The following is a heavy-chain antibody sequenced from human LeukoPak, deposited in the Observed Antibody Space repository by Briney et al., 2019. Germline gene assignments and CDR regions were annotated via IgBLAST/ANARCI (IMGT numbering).Heavy chain of an antibody. CDR2: IYPDDSDT. V-gene: IGHV5-51*01. J-gene: IGHJ4*02. CDR3: ARLISGIYYFDS. Sequence: GESLKISCKASGYTFTNYWIGWVRQMPGKGLEWMGIIYPDDSDTRYSPSFQGQVTMSADKSFSTAYLQWSSLKASDSAMYYCARLISGIYYFDSWGQGTLSPSPQ. D-gene: IGHD1-26*01. CDR1: GYTFTNYW.